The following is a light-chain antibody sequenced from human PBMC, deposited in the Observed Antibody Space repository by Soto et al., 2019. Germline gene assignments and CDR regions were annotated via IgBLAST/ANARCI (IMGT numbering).Light chain of an antibody. V-gene: IGLV2-8*01. CDR2: EVT. J-gene: IGLJ3*02. Sequence: QSALTQPPSASGSPGQSVTISCTGTSSDVGDYNYFSWYQQHPGKAPKLMIYEVTKRPSGVPDRFSGSKSGNTASLTVSGLQAEDEADYYCSSSAGSNNLGVFGGGTTLTVL. CDR3: SSSAGSNNLGV. CDR1: SSDVGDYNY.